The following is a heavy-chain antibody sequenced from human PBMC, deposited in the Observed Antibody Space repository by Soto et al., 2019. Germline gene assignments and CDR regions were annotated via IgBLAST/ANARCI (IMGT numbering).Heavy chain of an antibody. CDR3: SRGRGYIWQNYLDL. J-gene: IGHJ4*02. D-gene: IGHD6-25*01. CDR2: IDYSGTT. Sequence: QVQLLESGPGLVKPAETVSLTCTVPGGSINSGGYYWTWIRHNPGKGREWLGNIDYSGTTHDNPSRARRIIISLDTSRNHFSLKVTSMTAADSSVYYCSRGRGYIWQNYLDLCRPGILVNASS. CDR1: GGSINSGGYY. V-gene: IGHV4-31*03.